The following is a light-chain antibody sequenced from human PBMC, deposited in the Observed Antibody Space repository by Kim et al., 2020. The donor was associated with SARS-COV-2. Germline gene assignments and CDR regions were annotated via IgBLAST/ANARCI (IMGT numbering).Light chain of an antibody. Sequence: APGKTDRITCGGSNIGSNSVHWYRQKPGQAPVLVMYYDSDRPSGIPERFSASKSGSTATLTISRVEAGDEADYYCQVWDRSSDHWVFGGGTQLTVL. J-gene: IGLJ3*02. CDR1: NIGSNS. CDR3: QVWDRSSDHWV. CDR2: YDS. V-gene: IGLV3-21*04.